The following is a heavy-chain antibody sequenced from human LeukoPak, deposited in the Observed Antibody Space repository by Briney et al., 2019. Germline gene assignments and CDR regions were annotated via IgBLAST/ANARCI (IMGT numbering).Heavy chain of an antibody. J-gene: IGHJ3*02. CDR2: ISYDGSNK. D-gene: IGHD2-8*02. V-gene: IGHV3-30-3*01. CDR1: GFTFSSYA. Sequence: SGGSLRLSCAASGFTFSSYAMHWVRQAPGKGLEWVAVISYDGSNKYYADSVKGRFTISRDNSKNTLYLQMNSLRAEDTAVYYCARGALLGSSDAFDIWGQGTMVTVSS. CDR3: ARGALLGSSDAFDI.